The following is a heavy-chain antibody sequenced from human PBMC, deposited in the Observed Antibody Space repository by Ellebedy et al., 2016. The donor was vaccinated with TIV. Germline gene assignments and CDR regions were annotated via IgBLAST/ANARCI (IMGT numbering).Heavy chain of an antibody. CDR2: ISAYNGDT. CDR1: GYTFISYG. CDR3: ARDDSSGWLPNWFDP. J-gene: IGHJ5*02. V-gene: IGHV1-18*04. D-gene: IGHD6-19*01. Sequence: AASVKVSCKASGYTFISYGISWVRQAPGQGLEWMGWISAYNGDTNYAQKLQGRVTMTTDTSTSTAYMELRSLRSDDTAVYYCARDDSSGWLPNWFDPWGQGTLVTVSS.